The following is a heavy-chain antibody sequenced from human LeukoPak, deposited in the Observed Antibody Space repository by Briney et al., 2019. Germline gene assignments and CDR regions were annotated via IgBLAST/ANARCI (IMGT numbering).Heavy chain of an antibody. CDR1: GFTLSSNY. D-gene: IGHD3-10*01. CDR3: ARGLGFGELLFDY. J-gene: IGHJ4*02. CDR2: IYSGGST. V-gene: IGHV3-53*01. Sequence: GGSLRLSCAASGFTLSSNYMSWVRQAPGKGLEWVSVIYSGGSTYYPDSVKGRFTISRHNSKKTLYLQMNSLRAEDTAVYYCARGLGFGELLFDYGGQGTLVTVSS.